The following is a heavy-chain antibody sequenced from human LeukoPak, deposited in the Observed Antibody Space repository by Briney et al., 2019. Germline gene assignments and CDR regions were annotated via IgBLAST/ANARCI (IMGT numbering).Heavy chain of an antibody. D-gene: IGHD7-27*01. CDR3: ARDNWGYYYYYMDV. J-gene: IGHJ6*03. Sequence: SVKVSCKASGGTFSSYAISWVRQAPGQGLEWMGGIIPIFGTANYAQKFQGRVTITADKSTSTAYMELSSPRSEDTAVYYCARDNWGYYYYYMDVWGKGTTVTVSS. CDR1: GGTFSSYA. V-gene: IGHV1-69*06. CDR2: IIPIFGTA.